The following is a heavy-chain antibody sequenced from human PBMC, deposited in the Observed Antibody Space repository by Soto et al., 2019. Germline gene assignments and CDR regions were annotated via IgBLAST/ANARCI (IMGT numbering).Heavy chain of an antibody. J-gene: IGHJ4*02. CDR2: ISYDGSNK. V-gene: IGHV3-30*03. CDR3: ARDPLLYSGYPLDYVDC. CDR1: GFTFSSHG. D-gene: IGHD5-12*01. Sequence: GGSLRLSCAASGFTFSSHGLHWVRQAPGKGLEWVAVISYDGSNKYYADSVKGRFTISRDNSKNTLYLQMNSLRAEDTAVYYCARDPLLYSGYPLDYVDCWGQGTLVTVSS.